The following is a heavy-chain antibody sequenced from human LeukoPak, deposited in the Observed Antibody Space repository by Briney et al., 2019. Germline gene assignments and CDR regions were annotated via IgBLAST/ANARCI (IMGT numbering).Heavy chain of an antibody. Sequence: ASVKVSCKASGYTFTSYGISWVRQAPGQGLEWXXXXXPSGGSTSYAQKFQGRVTMTRDTSTSTVYMELSSLRSEDTAVYYCARGDYVWGSYRAYFDYWGQGTLVTVSS. D-gene: IGHD3-16*02. CDR3: ARGDYVWGSYRAYFDY. V-gene: IGHV1-46*01. J-gene: IGHJ4*02. CDR2: XXPSGGST. CDR1: GYTFTSYG.